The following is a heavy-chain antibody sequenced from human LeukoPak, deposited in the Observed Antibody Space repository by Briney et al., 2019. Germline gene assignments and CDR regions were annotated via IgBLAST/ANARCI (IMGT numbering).Heavy chain of an antibody. Sequence: PGGSLRLSCAASGFTFSSYGMHWVRQAPGKGLEWVAVISYDGSNKYYADSVKGRLTISRENSKHTLYLQMNSLKPEDTALYYCAKDLIAVAGIDYWGQGTLVTVSS. CDR3: AKDLIAVAGIDY. CDR1: GFTFSSYG. V-gene: IGHV3-30*18. J-gene: IGHJ4*02. D-gene: IGHD6-19*01. CDR2: ISYDGSNK.